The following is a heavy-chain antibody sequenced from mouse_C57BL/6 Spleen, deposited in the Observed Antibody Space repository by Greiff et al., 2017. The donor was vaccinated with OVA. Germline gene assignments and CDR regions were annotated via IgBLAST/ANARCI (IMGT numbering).Heavy chain of an antibody. CDR3: ARNLRGLAY. CDR2: IWSGGST. Sequence: QVQLKESGPGLVQPSQSLSITCTVSGFSLTSYGVHWVRQSPGKGLEWLGVIWSGGSTDYNAAFISRLSISKDNSKSQVFFKMNSLQADDTAIYYCARNLRGLAYWGQGTLVTVSA. CDR1: GFSLTSYG. J-gene: IGHJ3*01. V-gene: IGHV2-2*01.